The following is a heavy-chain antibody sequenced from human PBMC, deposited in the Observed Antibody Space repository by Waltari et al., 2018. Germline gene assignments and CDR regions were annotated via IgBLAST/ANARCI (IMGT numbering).Heavy chain of an antibody. J-gene: IGHJ4*02. CDR3: ARDHGVAVAATVDY. D-gene: IGHD6-19*01. CDR1: GFTFSSYA. CDR2: ISYDGSNK. V-gene: IGHV3-30-3*01. Sequence: QVQLVESGGGVVQPGRSLRLSGAASGFTFSSYAMHWVRQAPGKGLEWVAVISYDGSNKYYADSVKGRFTISRDNSKNTLYLQMNSLRAEDTAVYYCARDHGVAVAATVDYWGQGTLVTVSS.